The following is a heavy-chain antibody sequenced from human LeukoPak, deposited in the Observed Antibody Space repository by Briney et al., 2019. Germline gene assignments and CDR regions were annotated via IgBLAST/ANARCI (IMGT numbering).Heavy chain of an antibody. CDR1: GGSISSGGYS. Sequence: PSETLSLTCAVSGGSISSGGYSWSWIRQPPGKGLEWIGYIYHSGSTYYNPSLKSRVTISVDTSKNQFSLKLSSVTAADTAVYYCARHESNYYDSSGYYPFDYWGQGTLVTVSS. CDR3: ARHESNYYDSSGYYPFDY. J-gene: IGHJ4*02. CDR2: IYHSGST. V-gene: IGHV4-30-2*01. D-gene: IGHD3-22*01.